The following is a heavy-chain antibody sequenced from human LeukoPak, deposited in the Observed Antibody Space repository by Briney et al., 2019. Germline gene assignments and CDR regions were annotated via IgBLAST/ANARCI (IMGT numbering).Heavy chain of an antibody. J-gene: IGHJ4*02. CDR1: GFTVSNSW. Sequence: GGSLRLSCAASGFTVSNSWMFWVRQAPGKGLMYVSEINNDGNRIRYVDSVKGRCTISRDGAKNTLFLQMNSLRDDDTAMYYCARGGLPGGFDYWGQGILVTVSS. CDR3: ARGGLPGGFDY. D-gene: IGHD7-27*01. V-gene: IGHV3-74*01. CDR2: INNDGNRI.